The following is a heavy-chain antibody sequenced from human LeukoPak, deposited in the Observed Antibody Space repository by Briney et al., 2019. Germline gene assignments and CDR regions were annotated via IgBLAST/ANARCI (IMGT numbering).Heavy chain of an antibody. CDR3: AASMAGFNWFDP. V-gene: IGHV3-74*01. CDR1: GFTFSSYW. D-gene: IGHD6-19*01. J-gene: IGHJ5*02. Sequence: SGGSLRLSCAASGFTFSSYWMVWVRQAPGKGLVWVSRISKDGSSTNYADSVKGRFTISRDNAKNTLYLQMSSLTAEDTAVYYCAASMAGFNWFDPWGQGTLVTVSS. CDR2: ISKDGSST.